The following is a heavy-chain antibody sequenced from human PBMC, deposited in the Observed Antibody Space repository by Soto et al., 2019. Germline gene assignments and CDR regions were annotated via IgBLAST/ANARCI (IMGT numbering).Heavy chain of an antibody. CDR2: IRSKANSYAT. CDR1: GFTFSGSA. CDR3: TIYDSSGYNYY. D-gene: IGHD3-22*01. Sequence: EVQLVESGGGLVQPGGSLKLSCAASGFTFSGSAMHWVRQASGKGLEWVGRIRSKANSYATAYAASVKGRFTISRDDSKNTAYLQMNSLKTEDTAVYYCTIYDSSGYNYYWGQGTLVTVSS. J-gene: IGHJ4*02. V-gene: IGHV3-73*01.